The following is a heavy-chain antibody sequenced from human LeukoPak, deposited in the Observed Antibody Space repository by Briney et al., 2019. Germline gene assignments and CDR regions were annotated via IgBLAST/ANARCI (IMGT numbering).Heavy chain of an antibody. CDR1: GGSISSSSYY. J-gene: IGHJ4*02. V-gene: IGHV4-39*01. D-gene: IGHD1-7*01. CDR2: IYYSGST. Sequence: SETLSLTCTVPGGSISSSSYYWGWIRQPPGKGLEWIGSIYYSGSTYYNPSLKSRVTISVDTSKNQFSLKLSSVTAADTAVYYCARHVGNYARGMNIDYWGQGTLVTVSS. CDR3: ARHVGNYARGMNIDY.